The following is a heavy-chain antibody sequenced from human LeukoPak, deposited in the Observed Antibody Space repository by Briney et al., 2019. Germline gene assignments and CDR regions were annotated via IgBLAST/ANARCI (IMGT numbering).Heavy chain of an antibody. D-gene: IGHD2-15*01. CDR3: ARLGGRGYCSSSSCRGNWFDP. CDR2: IYYSGST. V-gene: IGHV4-4*02. J-gene: IGHJ5*02. Sequence: SGTLSLTCAVSGGSISSSNWWSWVRQPPGKGLEWIGEIYYSGSTNSNPSLKSRVTISVDKSKNRFSLKLSSVTAADTAVYYCARLGGRGYCSSSSCRGNWFDPWGQGTLVTVSS. CDR1: GGSISSSNW.